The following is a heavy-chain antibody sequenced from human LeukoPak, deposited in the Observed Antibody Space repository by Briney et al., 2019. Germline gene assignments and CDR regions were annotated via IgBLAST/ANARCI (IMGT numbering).Heavy chain of an antibody. CDR2: VSGRDTST. Sequence: QPGPSLRLSCAASGFTFSNYAMSSVRQAPGKGLEWVSAVSGRDTSTYYTDSVKGRFTISRDNSKNTLYLQMNSLSAEDTAIYYCAKWGDYDVLTGYYDSDYWGQGTLVTVSS. J-gene: IGHJ4*02. CDR1: GFTFSNYA. D-gene: IGHD3-9*01. CDR3: AKWGDYDVLTGYYDSDY. V-gene: IGHV3-23*01.